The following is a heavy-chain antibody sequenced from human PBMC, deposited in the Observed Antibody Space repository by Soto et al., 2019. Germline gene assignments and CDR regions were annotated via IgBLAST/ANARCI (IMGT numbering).Heavy chain of an antibody. D-gene: IGHD6-19*01. J-gene: IGHJ4*02. CDR2: IYFSGTT. Sequence: QLQLQESGPGLAKPSETLSLTCTVSGGSMSSSSDYWGWIRQPPGKGLEWIGSIYFSGTTYYNPSLKSRVTISADRSKNQFSLKLSSVTAADTAVYYCARLGYTTGWYDYWGQGTLVTVSS. CDR1: GGSMSSSSDY. CDR3: ARLGYTTGWYDY. V-gene: IGHV4-39*01.